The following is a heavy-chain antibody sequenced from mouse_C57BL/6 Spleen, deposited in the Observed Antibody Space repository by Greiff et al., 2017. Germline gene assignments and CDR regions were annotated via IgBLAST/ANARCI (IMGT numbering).Heavy chain of an antibody. CDR3: ARNSWEGVYAMDY. CDR1: GFSLTSYG. CDR2: IWSGGST. V-gene: IGHV2-2*01. Sequence: QVQLKQSGPGLVQPSQSLSITCTVSGFSLTSYGVHWVRQSPGKGLEWLGVIWSGGSTDYNAAFISRLSISKDNSKSQVFFKMNSLQADDTAIYYCARNSWEGVYAMDYWGQGTSVTVSS. D-gene: IGHD4-1*01. J-gene: IGHJ4*01.